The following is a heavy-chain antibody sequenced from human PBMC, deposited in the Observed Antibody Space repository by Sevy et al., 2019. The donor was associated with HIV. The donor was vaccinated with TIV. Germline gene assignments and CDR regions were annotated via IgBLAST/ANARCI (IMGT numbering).Heavy chain of an antibody. CDR1: GFTLSSYT. CDR3: VRDERAIASHFDY. V-gene: IGHV3-48*02. J-gene: IGHJ4*02. CDR2: FDRTDIT. Sequence: GGSLRLSCEASGFTLSSYTMNWVRQSPEKGLEWVATFDRTDITHYAESLKGRFIISRDTAKNSLFLQMNSLRDDDTAMYFCVRDERAIASHFDYWGRGTLVTVSS. D-gene: IGHD2-21*01.